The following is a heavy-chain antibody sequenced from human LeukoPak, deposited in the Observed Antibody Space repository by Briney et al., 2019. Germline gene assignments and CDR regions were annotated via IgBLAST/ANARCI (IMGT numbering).Heavy chain of an antibody. CDR2: INHSGST. Sequence: SETLSLTCAVYGGSFSGYYWSWIRQPPGKGLEWIGEINHSGSTNYNPSLKSRVTMSVDTSKNQFSLKLSSVTAADTAVYYCAREGYSSGFPDYWGQGTLVTVSS. CDR1: GGSFSGYY. CDR3: AREGYSSGFPDY. D-gene: IGHD6-19*01. V-gene: IGHV4-34*01. J-gene: IGHJ4*02.